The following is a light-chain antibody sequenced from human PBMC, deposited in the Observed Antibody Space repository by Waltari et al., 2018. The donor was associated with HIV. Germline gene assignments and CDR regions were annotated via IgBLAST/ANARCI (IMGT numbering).Light chain of an antibody. J-gene: IGKJ2*01. CDR2: AAS. CDR1: QGINKY. CDR3: QQTYSTPTT. Sequence: DIQLTQSPSSLSASVGDRFTIACRASQGINKYLNWYRQKPGKAPELLIYAASNLQSGVPSMFSASGSGTDFTLTITSLLPEDFATYYCQQTYSTPTTFGQGTKLE. V-gene: IGKV1-39*01.